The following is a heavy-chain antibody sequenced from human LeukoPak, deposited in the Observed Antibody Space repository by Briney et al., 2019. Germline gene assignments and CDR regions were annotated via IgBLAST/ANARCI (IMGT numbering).Heavy chain of an antibody. V-gene: IGHV4-4*02. Sequence: SGTLSLTCAVSGDSISSGHWWTGVRQPPGKGLEGTGEISHSGSTNYNPSLKSRVTISVDNSKNQFSLHLNSVTAADTAVYYCARGGTGNSDPCGQGIPVSVSS. J-gene: IGHJ5*02. CDR1: GDSISSGHW. CDR2: ISHSGST. D-gene: IGHD3-16*01. CDR3: ARGGTGNSDP.